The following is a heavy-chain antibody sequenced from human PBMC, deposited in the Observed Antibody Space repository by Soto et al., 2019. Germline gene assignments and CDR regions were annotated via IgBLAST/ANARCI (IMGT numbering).Heavy chain of an antibody. CDR3: ASRGYCSGGSCFQH. D-gene: IGHD2-15*01. V-gene: IGHV3-11*05. CDR2: ISSSSSYT. Sequence: QVQLVESGGGLVKPGGSLRLSCAASGFTFSDYYMSWIRQAPGKGLEWVSYISSSSSYTNYADSVKGRFTISRDNAKNPLYLQMNSLRAEDTAVYYCASRGYCSGGSCFQHWGQGTLVTVSS. J-gene: IGHJ1*01. CDR1: GFTFSDYY.